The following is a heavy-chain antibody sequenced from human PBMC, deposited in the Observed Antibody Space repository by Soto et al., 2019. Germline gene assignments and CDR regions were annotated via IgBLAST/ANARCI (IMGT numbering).Heavy chain of an antibody. Sequence: SETLSLTCTVSGDSIRSYYWIWIRQPPGRGLEWIGFFYNSGTTNYNPSLKSRVTISGDTSKNQFPLKLMSVTAADTAVYYCARDGSGRPATYWGQGILVIVSS. J-gene: IGHJ4*02. CDR1: GDSIRSYY. D-gene: IGHD3-10*01. CDR3: ARDGSGRPATY. CDR2: FYNSGTT. V-gene: IGHV4-59*01.